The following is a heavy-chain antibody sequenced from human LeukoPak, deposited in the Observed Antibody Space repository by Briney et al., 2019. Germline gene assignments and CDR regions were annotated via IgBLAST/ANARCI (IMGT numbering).Heavy chain of an antibody. CDR3: ARGGCAAAGCGMDV. CDR2: ITSSGSAR. CDR1: GFTFSSFE. J-gene: IGHJ4*02. D-gene: IGHD6-13*01. Sequence: GGSLRLSCAASGFTFSSFEMNWVRQAPGKGLEWVSYITSSGSARYYADSVKGRFTISRDNAKNSLYLQMNSLRAEDTAVYYCARGGCAAAGCGMDVWGQGTLVTVSS. V-gene: IGHV3-48*03.